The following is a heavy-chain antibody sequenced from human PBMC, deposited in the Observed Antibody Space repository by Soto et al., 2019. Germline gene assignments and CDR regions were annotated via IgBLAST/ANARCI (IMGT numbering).Heavy chain of an antibody. J-gene: IGHJ5*02. D-gene: IGHD6-19*01. CDR1: GGTFSSYA. Sequence: SVKVSCKASGGTFSSYAISWVRQAPGQGLEWMGGVIPIFGTANYAQKFQGRVTITADKSTSTAYMELSSLRSEDTAVYYCARDTLEGYSSGWYGLDPWGQGTPVTVSS. CDR3: ARDTLEGYSSGWYGLDP. CDR2: VIPIFGTA. V-gene: IGHV1-69*06.